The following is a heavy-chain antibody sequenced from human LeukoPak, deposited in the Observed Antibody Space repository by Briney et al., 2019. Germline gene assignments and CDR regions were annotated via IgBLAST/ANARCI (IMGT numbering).Heavy chain of an antibody. Sequence: GASVKVSCKASGYTFTGYYMHWVRQAPGQGLEWMGWINPNSGGTNYAQKFQGRVTMTRDTSISTAYMELSRLRSDDTAVYYCARDFPDYENSCDYWGQGTLVTVSS. CDR1: GYTFTGYY. CDR2: INPNSGGT. J-gene: IGHJ4*02. V-gene: IGHV1-2*02. CDR3: ARDFPDYENSCDY. D-gene: IGHD3-22*01.